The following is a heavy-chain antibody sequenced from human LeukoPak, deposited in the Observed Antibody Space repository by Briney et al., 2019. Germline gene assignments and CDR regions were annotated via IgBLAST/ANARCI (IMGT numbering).Heavy chain of an antibody. J-gene: IGHJ6*04. CDR1: GFTFSSYE. CDR3: ARVPDYYYGMDV. Sequence: GGSLRLSCAAPGFTFSSYEMNWVRQAPGKGLEWVSYISSSGSTIYYADSVKGRFTISRDNAKNSLYLQMNSLRAEDTAVYYCARVPDYYYGMDVWGKGTTVTVSS. CDR2: ISSSGSTI. V-gene: IGHV3-48*03.